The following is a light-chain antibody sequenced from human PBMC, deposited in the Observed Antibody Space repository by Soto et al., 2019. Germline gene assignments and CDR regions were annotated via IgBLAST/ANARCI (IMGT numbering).Light chain of an antibody. Sequence: EIVLTQSPATLSLSPGERATLSCRASQSVSSYLAWYQQKPGQAPRLLIYDASSRATGIPARFSGSGSGTDFTLPHTRLEPENFGVYYFQRGSKGGGGEYTFGQGTKLEIK. J-gene: IGKJ2*01. CDR1: QSVSSY. V-gene: IGKV3-11*01. CDR2: DAS. CDR3: QRGSKGGGGEYT.